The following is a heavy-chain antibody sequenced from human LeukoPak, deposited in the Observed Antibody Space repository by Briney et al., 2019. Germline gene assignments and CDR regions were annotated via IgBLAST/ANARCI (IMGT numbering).Heavy chain of an antibody. CDR1: GGTFSSYA. CDR2: IIPILGIA. J-gene: IGHJ2*01. V-gene: IGHV1-69*04. CDR3: AKTLGGNYVEMATGVDL. Sequence: SVKVSCKASGGTFSSYAISWVRQAPGQGLEWMGRIIPILGIANYAQKFQGRVTMTTDTSTSTGYMELTSLRSDDTAVYYCAKTLGGNYVEMATGVDLWGRGTLVTVS. D-gene: IGHD5-24*01.